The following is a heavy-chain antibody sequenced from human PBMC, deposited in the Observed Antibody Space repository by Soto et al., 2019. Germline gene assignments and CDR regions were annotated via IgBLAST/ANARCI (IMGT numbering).Heavy chain of an antibody. V-gene: IGHV4-59*01. CDR3: ARGTHDLWFGDY. CDR2: IYDSGTT. J-gene: IGHJ4*02. Sequence: QVQLQESGPGLVKPSETLSLTCIVSGVSINSYYWGWIRQPPGKGLEWIGYIYDSGTTNYNPSLKSRVTISVDTSKNLVSLKLSSVTAAATAVYYCARGTHDLWFGDYCGQGALVTVSS. CDR1: GVSINSYY. D-gene: IGHD3-10*01.